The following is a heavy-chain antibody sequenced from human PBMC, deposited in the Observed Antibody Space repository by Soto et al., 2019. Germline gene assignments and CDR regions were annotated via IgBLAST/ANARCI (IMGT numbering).Heavy chain of an antibody. Sequence: SSETLSLTCTVSGASISDYSWSWVLQPPGRGLEWVGYIYYNGRTTNNPSLKSRVAISVDTSKNQFSLKLSSVTAADTAVYYCARRADEYYGMDVWGQGTTVTVSS. J-gene: IGHJ6*02. CDR1: GASISDYS. V-gene: IGHV4-59*01. CDR3: ARRADEYYGMDV. CDR2: IYYNGRT.